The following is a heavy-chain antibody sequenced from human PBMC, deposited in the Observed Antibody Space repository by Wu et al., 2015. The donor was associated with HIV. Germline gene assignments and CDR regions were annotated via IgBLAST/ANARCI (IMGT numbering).Heavy chain of an antibody. CDR1: GGTFSSYA. CDR2: MNPNSGNT. J-gene: IGHJ5*02. CDR3: ARVGPRRVVTAIPAVTRWFDP. V-gene: IGHV1-8*02. Sequence: QVQLVQSGAEVKKPGSSVKVSCKASGGTFSSYAISWVRQAPGQGLEWMGWMNPNSGNTGYAQKFQGRVTMTRNTSISTAYMELRSLRSDDTAVYYCARVGPRRVVTAIPAVTRWFDPWGQGTLVTVSS. D-gene: IGHD2-21*02.